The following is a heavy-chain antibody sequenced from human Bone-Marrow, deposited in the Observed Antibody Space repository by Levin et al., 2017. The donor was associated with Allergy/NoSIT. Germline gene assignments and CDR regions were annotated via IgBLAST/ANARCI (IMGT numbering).Heavy chain of an antibody. CDR3: ARMASGGGYYYYMDV. V-gene: IGHV3-21*01. Sequence: PGGSLRLSCAASGFTLTSYDMKWVRQAPGKGLEWVSSLSSSGSYTFYGDTVKGRFTISSDSAKNSLHLQITSLRVEDTAVYYCARMASGGGYYYYMDVWGKGTAVTVSS. D-gene: IGHD3-16*01. CDR2: LSSSGSYT. J-gene: IGHJ6*03. CDR1: GFTLTSYD.